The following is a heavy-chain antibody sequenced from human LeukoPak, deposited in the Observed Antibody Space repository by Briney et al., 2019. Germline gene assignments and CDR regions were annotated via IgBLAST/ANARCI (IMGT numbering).Heavy chain of an antibody. V-gene: IGHV3-53*04. CDR1: GFTVSSNY. CDR2: IYSGGST. CDR3: ARHNRDGYNYYFDY. Sequence: GGPLRLSCAASGFTVSSNYMGWVRQAPGEGLEWVSVIYSGGSTYYTDSVKGRFTISRHNSQNTLYLQMNSLRAEDTAVYYCARHNRDGYNYYFDYWGQGTLVTVSS. J-gene: IGHJ4*02. D-gene: IGHD5-24*01.